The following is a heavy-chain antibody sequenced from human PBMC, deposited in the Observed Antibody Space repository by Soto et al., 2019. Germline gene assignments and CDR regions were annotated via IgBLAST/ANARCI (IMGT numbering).Heavy chain of an antibody. J-gene: IGHJ4*02. V-gene: IGHV3-74*01. CDR2: ISPDGTST. CDR1: GFTFSPSW. D-gene: IGHD3-10*01. CDR3: LRGGPGVPMYYSDY. Sequence: GGSLRLSCAASGFTFSPSWMHWVRQAPGKGLVWVSRISPDGTSTTYADSVKGRFSISRDDAKNTVYLQMNSLRAEDSAMYYCLRGGPGVPMYYSDYWGQGTQVTVSS.